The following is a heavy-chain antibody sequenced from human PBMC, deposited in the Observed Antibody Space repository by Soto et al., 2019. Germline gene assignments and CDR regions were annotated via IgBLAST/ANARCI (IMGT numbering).Heavy chain of an antibody. CDR2: IYYSGST. V-gene: IGHV4-30-4*01. Sequence: SETLSLTCTVSGGSISSGDYYWSWIRQPPGKGLEWIGYIYYSGSTYYNPSLKSRVTISVDTSKNQFSLKLSSVTAADTAVYYCAREPSDYGDYGWYFDLWGRGTLVTVSS. J-gene: IGHJ2*01. CDR3: AREPSDYGDYGWYFDL. D-gene: IGHD4-17*01. CDR1: GGSISSGDYY.